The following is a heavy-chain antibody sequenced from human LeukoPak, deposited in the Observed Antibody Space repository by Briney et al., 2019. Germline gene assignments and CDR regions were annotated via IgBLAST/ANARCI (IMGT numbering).Heavy chain of an antibody. CDR3: AREDRFTIFGVVNY. Sequence: GASVKVSCRASGYTFTGYYMHWVRQAPGQGLEWMGWINPNSGGTNYAQKFQGRVTMTRDTSISTAYMELSRLRSDDTAVHYCAREDRFTIFGVVNYWGQGTLVTVSS. J-gene: IGHJ4*02. D-gene: IGHD3-3*01. CDR1: GYTFTGYY. V-gene: IGHV1-2*02. CDR2: INPNSGGT.